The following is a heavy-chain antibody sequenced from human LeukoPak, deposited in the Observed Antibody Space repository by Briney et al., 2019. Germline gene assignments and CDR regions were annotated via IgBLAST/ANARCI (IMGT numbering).Heavy chain of an antibody. J-gene: IGHJ4*02. CDR3: ARVSPLRYFDWFGTYYSGYYFDY. D-gene: IGHD3-9*01. CDR1: GFPFSDYA. CDR2: IKQDGSEK. V-gene: IGHV3-7*01. Sequence: PGGSLRLSCAASGFPFSDYAVGWVRQAPGKGLEWVANIKQDGSEKYYVDSVKGRFTISRDNAKNSLYLQMNSLRAEDTAVYYCARVSPLRYFDWFGTYYSGYYFDYWGQGTLVTVSS.